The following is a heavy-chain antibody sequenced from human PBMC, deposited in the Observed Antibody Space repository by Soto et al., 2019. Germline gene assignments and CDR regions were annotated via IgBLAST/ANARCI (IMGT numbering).Heavy chain of an antibody. V-gene: IGHV3-21*01. Sequence: GGSLRLSCAASGFTFGSYSMNWVRQAPGKGLEWVSSISSSSSYIYYADSVKGRFTISRDNAKNSLYLQMNSLRAEDTAVYYCARELEQLPYSVSYWGQGTLVTVSS. J-gene: IGHJ4*02. CDR2: ISSSSSYI. CDR3: ARELEQLPYSVSY. CDR1: GFTFGSYS. D-gene: IGHD6-13*01.